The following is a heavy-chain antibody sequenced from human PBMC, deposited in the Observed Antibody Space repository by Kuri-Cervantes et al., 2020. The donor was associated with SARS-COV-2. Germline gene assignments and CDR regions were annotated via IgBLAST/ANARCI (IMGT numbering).Heavy chain of an antibody. CDR1: GYTFTNCY. CDR3: ANYLLEEWFDP. V-gene: IGHV1-2*02. CDR2: INPRSGGT. D-gene: IGHD3-3*01. Sequence: ASVKVSFKASGYTFTNCYIHWVRQAPGQGLEWMGWINPRSGGTKSAQKFQGRVTMTTDTSTSTAYMELRSLRSDYTAVYYCANYLLEEWFDPWGQGTLVTVSS. J-gene: IGHJ5*02.